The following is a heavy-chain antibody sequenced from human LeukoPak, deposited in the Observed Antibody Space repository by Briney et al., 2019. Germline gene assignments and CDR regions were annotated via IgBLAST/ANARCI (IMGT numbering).Heavy chain of an antibody. J-gene: IGHJ4*02. V-gene: IGHV3-74*01. CDR3: ARGPNSNWSGLDF. CDR2: ISPTGSTT. CDR1: GFSFSGHW. Sequence: GGSLRLSCTASGFSFSGHWMHWTRQLPGKGLVWVSRISPTGSTTSYADSVKGRFTVSRDNAKNTLYLQVNNLRAEDTAVYYCARGPNSNWSGLDFWGQGTLVTVSS. D-gene: IGHD6-6*01.